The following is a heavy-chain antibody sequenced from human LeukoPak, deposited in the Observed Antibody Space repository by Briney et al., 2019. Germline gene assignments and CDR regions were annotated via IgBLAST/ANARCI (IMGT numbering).Heavy chain of an antibody. J-gene: IGHJ4*02. Sequence: KPSETLSLTCSVSGDPISSSYWSWIRQHPGKGLGWIGYIYYSGSTKYNPSLKSRVTLLADTSKNQLFLKLSSVTAADTAVYYCARAKSGVAGFFDYWGQGALVTVSS. V-gene: IGHV4-59*01. CDR1: GDPISSSY. CDR2: IYYSGST. CDR3: ARAKSGVAGFFDY. D-gene: IGHD6-19*01.